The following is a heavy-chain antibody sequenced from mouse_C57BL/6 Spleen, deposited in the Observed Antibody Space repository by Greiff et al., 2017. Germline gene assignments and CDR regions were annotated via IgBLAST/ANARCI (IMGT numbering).Heavy chain of an antibody. CDR1: GYTFTSYW. Sequence: VQLQQPGAELVKPGASVKMSCKASGYTFTSYWITWVKQRPGQGLEWIGDIYPGSGSTNYNEKFKSKATLTVDTSSSTAYMQLSSLTSEDSAVYYCARGGGYPRWYFDVWGTGTTVTVSS. CDR3: ARGGGYPRWYFDV. D-gene: IGHD2-2*01. CDR2: IYPGSGST. J-gene: IGHJ1*03. V-gene: IGHV1-55*01.